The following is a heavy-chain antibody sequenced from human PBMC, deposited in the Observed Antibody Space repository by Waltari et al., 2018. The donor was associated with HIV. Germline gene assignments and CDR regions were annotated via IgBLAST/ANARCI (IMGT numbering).Heavy chain of an antibody. Sequence: QVQLVQSGAEVKKPGASVKVSCKASGYTFTSYAMHWVRQAPGQRLEWMGWINAGNGNTKYSQKFQGRVTITRDTSASTAYMELSSLRSEDTAVYYCARHDYSNYVADYWGQGTLVTVSS. CDR2: INAGNGNT. V-gene: IGHV1-3*01. J-gene: IGHJ4*02. CDR3: ARHDYSNYVADY. D-gene: IGHD4-4*01. CDR1: GYTFTSYA.